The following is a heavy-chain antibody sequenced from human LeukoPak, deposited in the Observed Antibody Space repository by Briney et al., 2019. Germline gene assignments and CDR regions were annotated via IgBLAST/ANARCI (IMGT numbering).Heavy chain of an antibody. J-gene: IGHJ4*02. CDR3: ARTALRGYSYAKGY. V-gene: IGHV1-2*02. Sequence: GASVKVSCKASGYTFTTYGITWVRQAPGQGLEWMGWINPNSGGTNYAQKFQGRVTMTRDTSISTAYMELSRLRSDDTAVYYCARTALRGYSYAKGYWGQGTLVTVSS. CDR2: INPNSGGT. D-gene: IGHD5-18*01. CDR1: GYTFTTYG.